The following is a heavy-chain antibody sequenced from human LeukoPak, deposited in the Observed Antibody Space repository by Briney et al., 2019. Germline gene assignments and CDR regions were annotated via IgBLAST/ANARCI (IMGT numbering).Heavy chain of an antibody. J-gene: IGHJ4*02. D-gene: IGHD1-26*01. CDR1: GGSFRGYY. Sequence: PSETLSLTCAVYGGSFRGYYWMWVRQSPGKGLGWIGEINHSGGSNYSPSLKSRVTISIDTSRSQFSLKLTSVTAADTAVYYCVVGQWEPKGTYWGQGTLVTISS. CDR3: VVGQWEPKGTY. CDR2: INHSGGS. V-gene: IGHV4-34*01.